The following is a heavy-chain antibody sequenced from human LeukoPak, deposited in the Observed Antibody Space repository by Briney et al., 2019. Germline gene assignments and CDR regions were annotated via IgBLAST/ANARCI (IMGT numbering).Heavy chain of an antibody. CDR3: ASYGYDSSGYGDY. CDR1: GGTFSSYA. J-gene: IGHJ4*02. V-gene: IGHV1-69*05. Sequence: SVKVSCKASGGTFSSYAISWVRQAPGQGLEWMGRIIPIFGTANYAQKFQGRVTITTDESTSTAYMELSSLRSEDTAVYYCASYGYDSSGYGDYWGQGTLVTVSS. D-gene: IGHD3-22*01. CDR2: IIPIFGTA.